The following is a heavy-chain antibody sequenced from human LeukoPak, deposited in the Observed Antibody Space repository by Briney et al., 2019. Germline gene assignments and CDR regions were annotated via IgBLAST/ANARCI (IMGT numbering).Heavy chain of an antibody. CDR3: ARASGFWSGYYSRTGEHLGAFDI. J-gene: IGHJ3*02. Sequence: GRSLRLSCAASGFTFSSYGMHWVRQAPGKGLEWVAVIWYDGSNKYYADSVKGRFTISRDNSKNTLYLQMNGLRAEDTAVYYCARASGFWSGYYSRTGEHLGAFDIWGQGTMVTVSS. D-gene: IGHD3-3*01. V-gene: IGHV3-33*01. CDR2: IWYDGSNK. CDR1: GFTFSSYG.